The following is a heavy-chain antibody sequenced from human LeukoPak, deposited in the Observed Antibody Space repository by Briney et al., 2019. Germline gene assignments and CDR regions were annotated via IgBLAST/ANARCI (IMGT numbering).Heavy chain of an antibody. CDR1: GGSISSSSYY. J-gene: IGHJ3*02. Sequence: SETLSLTCTVSGGSISSSSYYWGWIRQPPGKGLEWIGSIYYSGSTNYNPSLKSRVTISVDTSKNQFSLKLSSVTAADTAVYYCARETHDSSGYAFDIWGQGTMVTVSS. CDR2: IYYSGST. CDR3: ARETHDSSGYAFDI. V-gene: IGHV4-39*07. D-gene: IGHD3-22*01.